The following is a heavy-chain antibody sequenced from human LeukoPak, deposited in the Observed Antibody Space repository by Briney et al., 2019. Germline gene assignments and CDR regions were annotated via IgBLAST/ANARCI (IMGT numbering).Heavy chain of an antibody. D-gene: IGHD1-14*01. CDR3: ARTNPPDAFDI. V-gene: IGHV4-59*01. CDR2: IYYSGST. CDR1: GGSISSYY. J-gene: IGHJ3*02. Sequence: PSETLSLTCTVSGGSISSYYWSWIRQPPGKGLEWIGYIYYSGSTNYNPSLKSRVTISVDTSKNQFSLKLSSVTAADTAVYYCARTNPPDAFDIWGRGTMVTVSS.